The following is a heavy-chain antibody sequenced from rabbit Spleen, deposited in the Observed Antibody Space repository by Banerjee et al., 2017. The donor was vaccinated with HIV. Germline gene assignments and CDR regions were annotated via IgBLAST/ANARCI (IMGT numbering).Heavy chain of an antibody. Sequence: EQLEESGGDLVQPEGSLTLSCKASGFTISSSYWMCWVRQAPGKGLEWIACIYTGSTGILIGSTGTTYYASWAKGRFTISKTSSTTVTLQMTSLTAADTATYFCARGDGYAYGGYDLWGPGTLVTVS. CDR3: ARGDGYAYGGYDL. D-gene: IGHD6-1*01. V-gene: IGHV1S45*01. CDR2: IYTGSTGILIGSTGTT. CDR1: GFTISSSYW. J-gene: IGHJ6*01.